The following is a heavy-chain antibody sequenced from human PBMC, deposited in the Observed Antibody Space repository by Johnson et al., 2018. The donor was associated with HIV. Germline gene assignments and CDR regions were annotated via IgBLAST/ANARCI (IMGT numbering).Heavy chain of an antibody. CDR3: AKSDGFDI. CDR1: GFTVINNY. CDR2: LYSGGST. Sequence: VQLVESGGGLVKPGGSLRLSCAPSGFTVINNYMRWVRQAPGKGLEWVSTLYSGGSTYYADSVKGRFTISRDNAKNSLYLQMNSLRAEDTAVYYCAKSDGFDIWGQGTMVTVAS. V-gene: IGHV3-66*01. J-gene: IGHJ3*02.